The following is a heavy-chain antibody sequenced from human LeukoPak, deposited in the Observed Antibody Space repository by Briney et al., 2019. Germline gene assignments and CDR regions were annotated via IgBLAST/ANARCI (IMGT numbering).Heavy chain of an antibody. J-gene: IGHJ4*02. D-gene: IGHD3-16*01. CDR2: FDPEDGET. CDR3: ATDLPYHDYVWGSYSPYFDY. CDR1: GYTLTELS. V-gene: IGHV1-24*01. Sequence: ASVRVSCKVSGYTLTELSMHWVRQAPGKGREWMGGFDPEDGETIYAQKFQGRVTMTEDTSTDTAYMELSSLRSEDTAVYYCATDLPYHDYVWGSYSPYFDYWGQGTLVTVSS.